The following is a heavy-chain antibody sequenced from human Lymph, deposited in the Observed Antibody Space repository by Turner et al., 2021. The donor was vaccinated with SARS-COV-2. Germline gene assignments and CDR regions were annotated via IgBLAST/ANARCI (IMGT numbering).Heavy chain of an antibody. Sequence: QVQLVQSGADVKKPGASVKVSCKASGGTFSSYASNWVRQAPGQGLEWMGRIIPILGIANYAQQFQGRVTITADKSTSTAYMELSSLRSEDTAVYYCARGRLDSFGGGYYSWFDPWGQGTLVTVSS. CDR1: GGTFSSYA. CDR3: ARGRLDSFGGGYYSWFDP. J-gene: IGHJ5*02. D-gene: IGHD1-26*01. V-gene: IGHV1-69*04. CDR2: IIPILGIA.